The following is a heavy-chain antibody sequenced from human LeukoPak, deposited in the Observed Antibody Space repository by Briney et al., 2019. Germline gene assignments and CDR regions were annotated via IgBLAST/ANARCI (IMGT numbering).Heavy chain of an antibody. V-gene: IGHV3-30-3*01. CDR1: GFTFSSYA. Sequence: PGRSLRLSCAASGFTFSSYAMHWVRQAPGKGLGWVAVISYDGSNKYYADSVKGRFTISRDNSKNTLYLQMNSLRAEDTAVYYCARDPGYSYGSFYFDYWGQGTLVTVSS. CDR2: ISYDGSNK. D-gene: IGHD5-18*01. J-gene: IGHJ4*02. CDR3: ARDPGYSYGSFYFDY.